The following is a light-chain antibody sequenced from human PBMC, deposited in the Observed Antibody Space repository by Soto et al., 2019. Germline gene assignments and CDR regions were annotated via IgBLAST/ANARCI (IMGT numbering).Light chain of an antibody. CDR3: QQYNNWLVT. V-gene: IGKV3-15*01. Sequence: EIVLTQSPATLSLSPGERATLSCRASQSVSSYLAWYQQKPGQAPRLLIYGASTRATGIPDRFSGSGSGTEFTLTITSLQSEDFAVYYCQQYNNWLVTFGQGTKVDIK. CDR1: QSVSSY. J-gene: IGKJ1*01. CDR2: GAS.